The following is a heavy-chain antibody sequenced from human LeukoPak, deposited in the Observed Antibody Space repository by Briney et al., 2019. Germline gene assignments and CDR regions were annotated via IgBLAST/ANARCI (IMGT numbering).Heavy chain of an antibody. J-gene: IGHJ4*02. CDR1: GFTFSSYA. V-gene: IGHV3-30-3*01. Sequence: GGSLRLSCAASGFTFSSYAMHWVRQAPGKGLEWVAVISYDGSNKYYADSVKGRFTISRDNSKNTLYLQMNSLRAEDTAVYYCARDGSHVSSYGDYANALDYWAREPWSPSPQ. CDR2: ISYDGSNK. D-gene: IGHD4-17*01. CDR3: ARDGSHVSSYGDYANALDY.